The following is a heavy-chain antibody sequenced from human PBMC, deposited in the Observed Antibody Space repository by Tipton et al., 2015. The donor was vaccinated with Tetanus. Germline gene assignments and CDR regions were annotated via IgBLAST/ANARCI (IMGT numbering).Heavy chain of an antibody. Sequence: QLVQSGAEVKKPGSSVKVSCKASGGTFDRYGFSWVRQAPGQGLEWMGGIIPNFGAANYAQQFLARVTITADKSTSTVYMELSRLTSEDTAVYYCARGKERDTVMYFDYWGQGTPVAVSS. CDR3: ARGKERDTVMYFDY. D-gene: IGHD2-21*01. CDR1: GGTFDRYG. CDR2: IIPNFGAA. V-gene: IGHV1-69*06. J-gene: IGHJ4*02.